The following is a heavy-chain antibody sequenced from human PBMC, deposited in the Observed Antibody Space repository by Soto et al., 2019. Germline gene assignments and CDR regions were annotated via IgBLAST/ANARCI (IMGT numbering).Heavy chain of an antibody. J-gene: IGHJ6*02. D-gene: IGHD3-10*01. V-gene: IGHV1-69*13. Sequence: GASVKVSCKASGGTFSSYAISWVRQAPGQGLEWMEGIIPIFGTANYAQKFQGRVTITADESTSTAYMELSSLRSEDTAVYYCARDPSGLWFGELLSYYGMDVWGQGTTVTVSS. CDR1: GGTFSSYA. CDR3: ARDPSGLWFGELLSYYGMDV. CDR2: IIPIFGTA.